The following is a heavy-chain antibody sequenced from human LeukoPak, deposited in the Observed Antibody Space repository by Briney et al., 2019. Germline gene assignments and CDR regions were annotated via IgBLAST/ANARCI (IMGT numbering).Heavy chain of an antibody. CDR3: ARAGDSSYYDSSLPDWFDP. CDR2: IYSGGST. CDR1: GFTVSSNY. J-gene: IGHJ5*02. Sequence: GGSLRLSCAASGFTVSSNYMSWVRQAPGKGLEWVSVIYSGGSTYYADSVKGRFTISRDNSKNTLYLQMNSLRAEDTAVYYCARAGDSSYYDSSLPDWFDPWGQGTLVTVSS. D-gene: IGHD3-22*01. V-gene: IGHV3-53*01.